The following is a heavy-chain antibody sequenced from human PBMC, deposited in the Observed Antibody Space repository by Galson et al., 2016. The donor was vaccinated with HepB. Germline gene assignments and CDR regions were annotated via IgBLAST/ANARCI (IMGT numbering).Heavy chain of an antibody. CDR2: IYYSGAT. CDR3: ARESTSMSFDH. Sequence: SETLSLTCTVSGASMEYYSWSWIRQPPGKGLEWVGDIYYSGATNYNPSLKSRVTILIDTSRNQFSLKLTSVTAAHTAVYFCARESTSMSFDHWGPGTVVSVSS. J-gene: IGHJ4*02. V-gene: IGHV4-59*12. D-gene: IGHD5-18*01. CDR1: GASMEYYS.